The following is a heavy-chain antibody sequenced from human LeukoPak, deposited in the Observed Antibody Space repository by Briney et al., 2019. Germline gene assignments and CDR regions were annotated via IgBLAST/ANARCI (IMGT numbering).Heavy chain of an antibody. CDR1: GLAFSSYA. V-gene: IGHV3-23*01. J-gene: IGHJ4*02. D-gene: IGHD3-10*02. Sequence: GGSLRLSCAASGLAFSSYAMSWVRQAPGKGPEWVSTISVASNTFYADSVKGRFTISRDNSRNTVYLQMTSLRADDTAVYYCADYCVSGVRNNFYWGQGTLVTVSS. CDR2: ISVASNT. CDR3: ADYCVSGVRNNFY.